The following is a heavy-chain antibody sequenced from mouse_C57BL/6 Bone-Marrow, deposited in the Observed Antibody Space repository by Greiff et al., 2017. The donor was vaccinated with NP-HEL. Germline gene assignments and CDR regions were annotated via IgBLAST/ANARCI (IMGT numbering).Heavy chain of an antibody. CDR3: ARCRLGRDWYFDV. D-gene: IGHD4-1*01. CDR2: INPSSGYT. J-gene: IGHJ1*03. V-gene: IGHV1-4*01. Sequence: VQLQQPGAELVRPGSSVKMSCKASGYTFTSYTMHWVKQRPGQGLEWIGYINPSSGYTKYNQKFKDKATLTADKSSSTAYMQLSSLTSEDSAVYYCARCRLGRDWYFDVWGTGTTVTVSS. CDR1: GYTFTSYT.